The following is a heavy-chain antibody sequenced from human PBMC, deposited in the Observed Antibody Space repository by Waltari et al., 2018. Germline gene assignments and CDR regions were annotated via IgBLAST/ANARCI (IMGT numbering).Heavy chain of an antibody. CDR2: MSGSGGT. Sequence: EVQLLESGGGLGQPGGSLRLSCAASGSPFSSYVMRWVRLAPGKWLEWVSTMSGSGGTYYADSVRGRFTISRDKSKNTLSLQMNSLRAEDTAVYYCAIGQGYYFDYWGQGTLVTVSS. CDR1: GSPFSSYV. V-gene: IGHV3-23*01. CDR3: AIGQGYYFDY. J-gene: IGHJ4*02.